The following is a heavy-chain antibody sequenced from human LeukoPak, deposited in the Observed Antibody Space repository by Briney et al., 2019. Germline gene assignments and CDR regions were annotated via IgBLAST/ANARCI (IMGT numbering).Heavy chain of an antibody. J-gene: IGHJ4*02. CDR2: IYYSGST. CDR1: GGSVSSDNYY. V-gene: IGHV4-61*01. D-gene: IGHD5-18*01. Sequence: PSETLSLTCTVSGGSVSSDNYYWSWIRQPPGKGLEWIGYIYYSGSTNYNPSLKSRVTISVDTSKNQFSLKLSSVTAADTAVYYCARDTRGYSYGYGDYWGQGTLVTVPS. CDR3: ARDTRGYSYGYGDY.